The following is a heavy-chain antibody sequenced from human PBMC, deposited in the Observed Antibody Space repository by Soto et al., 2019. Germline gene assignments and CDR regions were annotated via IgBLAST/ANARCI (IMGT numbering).Heavy chain of an antibody. Sequence: GESLKISCKGSGYSFTSYWIGWVRQMPGKGLEWMGVIYPGDSDTRYSPSFQGQVTISADKSISTAYLQWSSLKASDTAMYYCARLGQLVPLYYYYYGMDVWGQGTTVTVSS. CDR1: GYSFTSYW. V-gene: IGHV5-51*01. J-gene: IGHJ6*02. CDR2: IYPGDSDT. CDR3: ARLGQLVPLYYYYYGMDV. D-gene: IGHD6-6*01.